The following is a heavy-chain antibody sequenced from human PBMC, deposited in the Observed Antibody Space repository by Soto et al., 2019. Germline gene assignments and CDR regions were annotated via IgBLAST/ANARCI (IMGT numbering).Heavy chain of an antibody. Sequence: ASVKVSCKASGYTFTGYYINWVRQAPGQGLEWMGWINPNSGGTDYAQKFKGRVTMTRDTSISTAYMELSSLRSDDTAVYYCASGLRYFGRLLYNAFDIWGQGTLVTVSS. CDR3: ASGLRYFGRLLYNAFDI. CDR2: INPNSGGT. V-gene: IGHV1-2*02. J-gene: IGHJ3*02. D-gene: IGHD3-9*01. CDR1: GYTFTGYY.